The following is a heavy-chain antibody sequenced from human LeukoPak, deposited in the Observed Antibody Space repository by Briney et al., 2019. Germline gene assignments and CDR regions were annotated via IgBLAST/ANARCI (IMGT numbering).Heavy chain of an antibody. D-gene: IGHD6-13*01. V-gene: IGHV3-33*08. CDR1: GFTFSSYS. CDR3: ARDAGHYSSSWYPYYYYGMDV. Sequence: GGSLRLSCAASGFTFSSYSMNWVRQAPGKGLEWVAVIWYDGSNKYYADSVKGRFTISRDNSKNTLYLQMNSLRAEDTAVYYCARDAGHYSSSWYPYYYYGMDVWGQGTTVTVSS. J-gene: IGHJ6*02. CDR2: IWYDGSNK.